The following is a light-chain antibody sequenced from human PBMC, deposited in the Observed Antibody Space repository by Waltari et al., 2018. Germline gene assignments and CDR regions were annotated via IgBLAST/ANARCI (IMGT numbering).Light chain of an antibody. J-gene: IGKJ1*01. Sequence: IVLTQSPGTLSLSPGERATLPCRASQSVGKYLAWYQQRPGQAPRLLLYHASIRATGIPDRFSGSGSGTDFSLTISRLEPEDFAVYYCQKYESLPATFGQGTTVEIK. CDR2: HAS. CDR1: QSVGKY. CDR3: QKYESLPAT. V-gene: IGKV3-20*01.